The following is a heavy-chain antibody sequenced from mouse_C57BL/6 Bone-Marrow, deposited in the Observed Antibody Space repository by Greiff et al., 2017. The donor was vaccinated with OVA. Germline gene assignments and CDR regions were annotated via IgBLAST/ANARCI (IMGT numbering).Heavy chain of an antibody. D-gene: IGHD1-1*01. CDR2: IWSGGST. CDR3: ARKNYGRRDNYFDY. CDR1: GFSLTSYG. Sequence: VQVVESGPGLVQPSQSLSITCTVSGFSLTSYGVHWVRQSPGKGLEWLGVIWSGGSTDYNAAFISRLSISKNNSKSQFFFKMNSLQADDTAIYYWARKNYGRRDNYFDYWGQGTTLTVSS. V-gene: IGHV2-2*01. J-gene: IGHJ2*01.